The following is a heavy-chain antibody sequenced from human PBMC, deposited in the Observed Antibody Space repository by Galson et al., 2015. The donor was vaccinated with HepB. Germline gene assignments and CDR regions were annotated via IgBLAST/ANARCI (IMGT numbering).Heavy chain of an antibody. D-gene: IGHD3-3*01. J-gene: IGHJ3*02. CDR1: GYTLTELS. Sequence: SVKVSCKVSGYTLTELSMHWVRQAPGKGLEWMGGFDPEDGETIYAQRFQGRVTMTEDTSTDTAYMELSSLRSEDTAVYYCATDRSLRFLEEDAFDIWGQGTMVTVSS. CDR3: ATDRSLRFLEEDAFDI. V-gene: IGHV1-24*01. CDR2: FDPEDGET.